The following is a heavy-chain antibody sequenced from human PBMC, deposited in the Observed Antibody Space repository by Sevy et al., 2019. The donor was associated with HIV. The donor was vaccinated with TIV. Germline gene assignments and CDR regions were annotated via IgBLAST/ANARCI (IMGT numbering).Heavy chain of an antibody. CDR3: VDSNKWEDN. Sequence: GGSLRLSCTAPRLTLGSYWMHWVRQAPGKGLVWVSGVNSDGSSTNYADSVKGRFTISRDNAKNTLSLQMNSLRVEDTATYHCVDSNKWEDNWGQGTLVTVSS. V-gene: IGHV3-74*01. J-gene: IGHJ4*02. CDR1: RLTLGSYW. D-gene: IGHD3-22*01. CDR2: VNSDGSST.